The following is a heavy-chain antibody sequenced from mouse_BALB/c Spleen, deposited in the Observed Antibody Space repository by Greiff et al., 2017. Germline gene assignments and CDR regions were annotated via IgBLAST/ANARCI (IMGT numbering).Heavy chain of an antibody. CDR1: GYSITSGYY. D-gene: IGHD2-1*01. CDR3: ASYGNYGPYAMDY. V-gene: IGHV3-6*02. J-gene: IGHJ4*01. Sequence: ESGPGLVKPSQSLSLTCSVTGYSITSGYYWNWIRQFPGNKLEWMGYISYDGSNNYNPSLKNRISITRDTSKNQFFLKLNSVTTEDTATYYCASYGNYGPYAMDYWGQGTSVTVSS. CDR2: ISYDGSN.